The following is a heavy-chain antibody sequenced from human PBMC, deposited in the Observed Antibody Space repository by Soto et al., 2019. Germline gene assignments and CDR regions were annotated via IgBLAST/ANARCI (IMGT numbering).Heavy chain of an antibody. CDR3: ARPGGYYLDDCDI. CDR2: IKQDGSEK. J-gene: IGHJ3*02. D-gene: IGHD3-10*01. Sequence: GGSLRLSCAASGFTFSSYGMSWVRQAPGKGLEWVANIKQDGSEKSDVDSVKGRFTISRDNAKNSLYRQMNSLRAEDTAVYYCARPGGYYLDDCDIGGQGTMVTVS. V-gene: IGHV3-7*01. CDR1: GFTFSSYG.